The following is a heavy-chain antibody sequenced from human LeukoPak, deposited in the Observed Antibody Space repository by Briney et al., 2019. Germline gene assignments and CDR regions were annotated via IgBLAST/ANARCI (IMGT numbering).Heavy chain of an antibody. D-gene: IGHD3-3*01. CDR3: AIFGAQNWFDP. J-gene: IGHJ5*02. CDR1: GFTFSSYA. CDR2: TSGSGGST. Sequence: GGSLRLSCAASGFTFSSYAMSWVRQAPGKGLEWVSATSGSGGSTCYADSVKGRFTISRDNSKNTLYLQMNSLRAEDTAVYYCAIFGAQNWFDPWGQGTLVTVSS. V-gene: IGHV3-23*01.